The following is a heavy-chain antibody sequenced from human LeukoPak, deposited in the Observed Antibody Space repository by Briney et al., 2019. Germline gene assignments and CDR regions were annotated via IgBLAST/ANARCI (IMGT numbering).Heavy chain of an antibody. CDR1: GGTFSSYA. Sequence: GASVKVSCKASGGTFSSYAISWVRQAPGQGLEWMGGIIPIFGTANYAQKFQGRVTITADVSTSTAYMELSSLRSEDTAVYYCARDSTSGWYKELGYWGQGTLVTVSS. V-gene: IGHV1-69*13. J-gene: IGHJ4*02. D-gene: IGHD6-19*01. CDR3: ARDSTSGWYKELGY. CDR2: IIPIFGTA.